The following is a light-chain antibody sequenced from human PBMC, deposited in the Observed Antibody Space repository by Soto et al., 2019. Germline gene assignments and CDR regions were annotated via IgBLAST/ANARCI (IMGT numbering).Light chain of an antibody. Sequence: EIVLTQSPGTLSLSPGERATLSCRASQSVTSSYLAWYQQKPGQDPRLLIYGASSRATGIPDRFSGSGSGTDVSLTISRLEPEDFAVYYCQQYGSSHTFGGGTKVEIK. CDR1: QSVTSSY. V-gene: IGKV3-20*01. CDR3: QQYGSSHT. CDR2: GAS. J-gene: IGKJ4*01.